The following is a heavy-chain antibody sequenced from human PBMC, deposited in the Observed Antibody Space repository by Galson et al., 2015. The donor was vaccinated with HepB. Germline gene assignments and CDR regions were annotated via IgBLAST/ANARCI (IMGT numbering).Heavy chain of an antibody. CDR1: GFTFSSYS. CDR2: ISSSSSYI. V-gene: IGHV3-21*01. CDR3: ARGASGWFDSAVEDAFDI. D-gene: IGHD3-10*01. Sequence: SLRLSCAASGFTFSSYSMNWVRQAPGKGLEWVSSISSSSSYIYYADSVKGRFTISRDNAKNSLYLQMNSLRAEDTAVYYCARGASGWFDSAVEDAFDIWGQGTMVTVSS. J-gene: IGHJ3*02.